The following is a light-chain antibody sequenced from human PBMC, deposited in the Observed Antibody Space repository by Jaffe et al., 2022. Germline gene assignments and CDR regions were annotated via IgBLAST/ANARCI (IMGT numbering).Light chain of an antibody. V-gene: IGKV1-39*01. CDR3: QQSFSFPWT. Sequence: DIQMTQSPSSLSASVGDSVTITCRASQSIDNYLNWYQQRPGKAPHLLIYAASSLQSGVPSRFSGGGSGTDFTLTISSLQTEDFATYYCQQSFSFPWTFGQGTKVEIK. J-gene: IGKJ1*01. CDR1: QSIDNY. CDR2: AAS.